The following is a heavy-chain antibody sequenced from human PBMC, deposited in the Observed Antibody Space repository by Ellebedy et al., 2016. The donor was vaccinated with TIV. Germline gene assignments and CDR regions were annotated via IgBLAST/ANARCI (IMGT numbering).Heavy chain of an antibody. CDR1: GFTFRSYA. CDR3: ARDPRRLRPTEDYYYGLDV. D-gene: IGHD5-18*01. V-gene: IGHV3-30-3*01. J-gene: IGHJ6*02. CDR2: ISYDGSTE. Sequence: GGSLRLXCAGSGFTFRSYAMHWVRQAPGKGPEWVAVISYDGSTEYYADSVKGRFTLSRDNSKNTLYLQMNSLRPEDTAVYYCARDPRRLRPTEDYYYGLDVWGQGTTVTVSS.